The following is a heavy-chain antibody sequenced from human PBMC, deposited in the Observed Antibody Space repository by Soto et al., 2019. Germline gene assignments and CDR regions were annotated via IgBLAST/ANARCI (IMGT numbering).Heavy chain of an antibody. Sequence: TGGSLRLSCAASGFTFSTYGIHWVRQAPGKGLEWVALISYDGNNKYYADSVKGRFTISRDNSKNTLYLQMNSLRAEDTAVYYCAKDKSATFGYFDYWGQGTLVTVSS. J-gene: IGHJ4*02. CDR3: AKDKSATFGYFDY. D-gene: IGHD3-10*02. V-gene: IGHV3-30*18. CDR1: GFTFSTYG. CDR2: ISYDGNNK.